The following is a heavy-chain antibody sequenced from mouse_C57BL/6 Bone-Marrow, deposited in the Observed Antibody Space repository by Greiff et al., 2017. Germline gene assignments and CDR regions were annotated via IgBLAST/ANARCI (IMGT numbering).Heavy chain of an antibody. J-gene: IGHJ4*01. Sequence: EVQVVESGGGLVKPGGSLKLSCAASGFTFSDYGMHWVRQAPEKGLEWVAFISSGSSTIYYADTGKGRFTISRDNAKNTLFLQMTRLRSEDTAMYYYARNPTQDAMDYGGQGTSVTVSS. CDR2: ISSGSSTI. CDR1: GFTFSDYG. CDR3: ARNPTQDAMDY. V-gene: IGHV5-17*01. D-gene: IGHD2-10*01.